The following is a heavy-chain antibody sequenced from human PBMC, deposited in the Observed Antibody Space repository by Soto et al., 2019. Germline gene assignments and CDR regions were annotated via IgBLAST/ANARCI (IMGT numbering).Heavy chain of an antibody. Sequence: EVQLVESGGGQVQPGGSLRLSCAASGFTISGRDMHWVRQAAGKPLEWVSAIAVAGDTYYADSVRGRFTISRENAKVSFHLQVNSLNDGDTALYYCARGYYFGSGSLIDYWGKGTLVTVSS. J-gene: IGHJ4*02. CDR2: IAVAGDT. CDR3: ARGYYFGSGSLIDY. D-gene: IGHD3-10*01. V-gene: IGHV3-13*01. CDR1: GFTISGRD.